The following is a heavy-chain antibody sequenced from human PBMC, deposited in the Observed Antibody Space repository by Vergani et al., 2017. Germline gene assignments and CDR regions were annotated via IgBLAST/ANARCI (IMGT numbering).Heavy chain of an antibody. J-gene: IGHJ2*01. CDR1: GFTFSDYY. V-gene: IGHV3-11*05. CDR2: ISSSSSYT. CDR3: ARDEGEEVVPAAMRWYFDL. D-gene: IGHD2-2*01. Sequence: QVQLVESGGGLVKPGGSLRLSCAASGFTFSDYYMSWIRQAPGKGLEWVSYISSSSSYTNYADSVKGRFTISGDNAKNALYLQMNSLRAEDTAVYYCARDEGEEVVPAAMRWYFDLWGRGTLVTVSS.